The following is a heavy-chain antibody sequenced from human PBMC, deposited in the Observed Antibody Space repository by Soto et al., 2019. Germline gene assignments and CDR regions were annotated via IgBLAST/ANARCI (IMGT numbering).Heavy chain of an antibody. V-gene: IGHV4-34*01. Sequence: PSETLSLTCAVYGGSFSGYYWSWIRQPPGKGLEWIGEINHSGSTNYNPSLKSRVTISVDTSKNQFSLKLRSVTAADTAVYYCARGLSMIVVVITTVNWFDPWGQGTLVTVPS. CDR2: INHSGST. CDR3: ARGLSMIVVVITTVNWFDP. CDR1: GGSFSGYY. D-gene: IGHD3-22*01. J-gene: IGHJ5*02.